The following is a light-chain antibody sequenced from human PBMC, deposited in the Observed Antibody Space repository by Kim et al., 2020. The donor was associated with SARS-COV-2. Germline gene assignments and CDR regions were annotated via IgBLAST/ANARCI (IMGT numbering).Light chain of an antibody. V-gene: IGKV3-20*01. CDR1: QSVSSSY. J-gene: IGKJ2*01. Sequence: EIVLTQSPGTLSLSPGERATLSCRASQSVSSSYLAWYQRKPGQAPRLLIYGASSRATGIPDRFSGSESGTDFTLTISRLEPEDFAVYYCQQYGSSPYTFGQGTKLEI. CDR3: QQYGSSPYT. CDR2: GAS.